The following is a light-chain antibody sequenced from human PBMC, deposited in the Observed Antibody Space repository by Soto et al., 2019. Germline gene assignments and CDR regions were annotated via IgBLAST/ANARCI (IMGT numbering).Light chain of an antibody. V-gene: IGKV3-20*01. CDR2: GAS. J-gene: IGKJ2*01. Sequence: EIVLTQSPGTLSLSPGERATLSCRASQSVTSGYLAWYQQKPGQAPRLLIYGASSRATGIPDRFSGSGSGTDVTLTISRLEPEDFAVYYCQQYGGSPLYTFGQGTKLEIK. CDR3: QQYGGSPLYT. CDR1: QSVTSGY.